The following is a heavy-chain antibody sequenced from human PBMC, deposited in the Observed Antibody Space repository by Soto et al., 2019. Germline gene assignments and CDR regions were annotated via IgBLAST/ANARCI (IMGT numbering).Heavy chain of an antibody. CDR2: IYYSGSS. CDR3: ARGSGLRHYRPGINWFDP. V-gene: IGHV4-59*11. D-gene: IGHD3-3*01. CDR1: GGSTSSHY. Sequence: SETLSLTCTVSGGSTSSHYWSWIRQPPGRGLEWIGHIYYSGSSDYNPSLKSRLTISVDTSKNQFSLRLRSVTAADTAVYYCARGSGLRHYRPGINWFDPWGQGTLVTVSS. J-gene: IGHJ5*02.